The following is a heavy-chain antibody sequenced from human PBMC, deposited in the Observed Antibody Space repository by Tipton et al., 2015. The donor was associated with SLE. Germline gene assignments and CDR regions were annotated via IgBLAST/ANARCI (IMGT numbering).Heavy chain of an antibody. CDR1: GFSFGDYG. CDR3: ANAYRSLDY. J-gene: IGHJ4*02. CDR2: IRSKAYGGTI. D-gene: IGHD4-11*01. Sequence: SLRLSCTASGFSFGDYGMSWVRQAPGKGLEWVGFIRSKAYGGTIDYAAAVRGRFTISRDDSRGIAYLQMNSLKTEDTAVYYCANAYRSLDYWGQGTLATVSS. V-gene: IGHV3-49*04.